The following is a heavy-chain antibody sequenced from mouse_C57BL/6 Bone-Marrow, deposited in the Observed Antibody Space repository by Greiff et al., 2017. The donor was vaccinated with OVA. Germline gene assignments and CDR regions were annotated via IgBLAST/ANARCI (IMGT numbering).Heavy chain of an antibody. V-gene: IGHV5-6*01. CDR1: GFTFSSYG. Sequence: VQLKESGGDLVKPGGSLKLSCAASGFTFSSYGMSWVRQTPDKRLEWVATISSGGSYTYYPDSVKGRFTISSDNAKNTLDLQMSSLKSEDTAMYYCARHGDYGSFFDYWGQGTTLTVSS. CDR3: ARHGDYGSFFDY. D-gene: IGHD1-1*01. CDR2: ISSGGSYT. J-gene: IGHJ2*01.